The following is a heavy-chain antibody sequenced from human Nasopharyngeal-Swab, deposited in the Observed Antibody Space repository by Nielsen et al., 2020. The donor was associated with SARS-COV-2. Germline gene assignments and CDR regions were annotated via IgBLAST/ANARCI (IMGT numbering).Heavy chain of an antibody. CDR2: ISSSGSTI. Sequence: GGSLRLSCAASGFTFSSYWMNWVRQAPGKGLEWVSYISSSGSTIYYADSVKGRFTISRDNAKNSLYLQMNSLRAEDTAVYYCARVKARLLRGYFDYWGQGTLVTVSS. CDR3: ARVKARLLRGYFDY. J-gene: IGHJ4*02. CDR1: GFTFSSYW. V-gene: IGHV3-48*04. D-gene: IGHD3-10*01.